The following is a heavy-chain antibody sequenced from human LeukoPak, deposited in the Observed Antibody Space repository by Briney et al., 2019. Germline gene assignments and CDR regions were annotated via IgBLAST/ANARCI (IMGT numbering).Heavy chain of an antibody. CDR1: GGSISSYY. Sequence: KPSETLSLTCSVSGGSISSYYWTWLRQPPGKGLEWIGYIHYSGTTNYNPSLKSRVTISVDTSKNQFSLKLSSVTAADTAVYFCARVSWSPGTSYYYMDVWGKGTTVTVSS. V-gene: IGHV4-59*01. D-gene: IGHD1-1*01. J-gene: IGHJ6*03. CDR2: IHYSGTT. CDR3: ARVSWSPGTSYYYMDV.